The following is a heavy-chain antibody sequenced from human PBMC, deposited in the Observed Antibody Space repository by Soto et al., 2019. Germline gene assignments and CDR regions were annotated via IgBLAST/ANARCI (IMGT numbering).Heavy chain of an antibody. D-gene: IGHD6-13*01. Sequence: QPGGSLRLSCAASGFTFSSYGMHWVRQAPGKGLEWVAVIWYDGSNKYYADSVKGRFTISRDNSKNTLYLQMNSLRAEDTAVYYCARGRIAAAAPRYYGMDVWGQGTTVTVSS. J-gene: IGHJ6*02. CDR2: IWYDGSNK. V-gene: IGHV3-33*01. CDR1: GFTFSSYG. CDR3: ARGRIAAAAPRYYGMDV.